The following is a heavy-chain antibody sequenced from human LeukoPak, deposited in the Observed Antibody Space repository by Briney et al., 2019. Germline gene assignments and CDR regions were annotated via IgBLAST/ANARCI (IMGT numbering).Heavy chain of an antibody. D-gene: IGHD3-10*01. J-gene: IGHJ5*02. CDR3: AREDRGSGRGLDP. CDR2: IYIDGST. V-gene: IGHV4-4*07. Sequence: PSETLSLTCTVSGGSISSYYWSWIRQAAGEGLEWIGRIYIDGSTNYNPSLKSRVTMSVDTSKNQFSLKLSSVTAADTAVYYCAREDRGSGRGLDPWGQGTLVTVSS. CDR1: GGSISSYY.